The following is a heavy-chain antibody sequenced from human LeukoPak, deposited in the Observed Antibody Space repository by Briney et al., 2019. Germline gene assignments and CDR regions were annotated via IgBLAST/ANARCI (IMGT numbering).Heavy chain of an antibody. Sequence: ASVKVSCKASGYTFTGYYMHWVRQAPGQGLEWMGWINPNSGGTNYAQKFQGRVTMTRDTSISTAYMELSRLRSDDTAVNYCAREGGSYYDAFDIWGQGTMVTVSS. CDR2: INPNSGGT. CDR1: GYTFTGYY. D-gene: IGHD1-26*01. J-gene: IGHJ3*02. V-gene: IGHV1-2*02. CDR3: AREGGSYYDAFDI.